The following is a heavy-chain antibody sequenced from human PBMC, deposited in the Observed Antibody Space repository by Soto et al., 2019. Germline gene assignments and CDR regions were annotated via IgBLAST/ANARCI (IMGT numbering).Heavy chain of an antibody. D-gene: IGHD3-9*01. Sequence: PSETLSLTCTVSGGSISSSSYYWGWIRQPPGKGKEWIGSIYYSGSTYYNPSLKSRVTISVDTSKNQLSMKLSYVTAADTAVYYCARRDYYDILTGSYYYGMDVWGQGTTVTVSS. CDR2: IYYSGST. CDR1: GGSISSSSYY. CDR3: ARRDYYDILTGSYYYGMDV. V-gene: IGHV4-39*01. J-gene: IGHJ6*02.